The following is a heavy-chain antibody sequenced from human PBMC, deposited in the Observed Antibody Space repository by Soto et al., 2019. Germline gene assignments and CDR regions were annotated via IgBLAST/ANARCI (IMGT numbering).Heavy chain of an antibody. J-gene: IGHJ2*01. Sequence: QVQLVQSGAEVKKPGAAVKVSCKASGYTFTSYYMHWVRQAPEQGLEWMGIINPSGGSTSYAQKFQGRVTMTRDTSTSTVYMELSSLRSEDTAVYYCASCPRTSYDSSGYYDWYFDLWGRGTLVTVSS. CDR2: INPSGGST. CDR3: ASCPRTSYDSSGYYDWYFDL. CDR1: GYTFTSYY. V-gene: IGHV1-46*01. D-gene: IGHD3-22*01.